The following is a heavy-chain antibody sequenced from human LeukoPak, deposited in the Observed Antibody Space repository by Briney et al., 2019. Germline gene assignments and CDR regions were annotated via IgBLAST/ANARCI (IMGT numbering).Heavy chain of an antibody. D-gene: IGHD1-26*01. Sequence: PGGSLRLSCAASGFTFSSYAMSWVRQAPGKGLEWVLFISGSGDSTYYADSVKGRFTISRDNSKNTLYLQMNSLRGEDTAVYYCAKEGSYSGSRFDYWGQGTLVTVSS. V-gene: IGHV3-23*01. CDR2: ISGSGDST. CDR3: AKEGSYSGSRFDY. CDR1: GFTFSSYA. J-gene: IGHJ4*02.